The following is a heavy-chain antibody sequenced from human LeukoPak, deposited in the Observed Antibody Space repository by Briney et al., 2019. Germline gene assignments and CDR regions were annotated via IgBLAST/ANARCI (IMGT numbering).Heavy chain of an antibody. J-gene: IGHJ4*02. CDR2: IKQDGSEK. Sequence: GGSLRLSCAASGITLSVYWMSWVRQAPGKGLEWVANIKQDGSEKYYRDSVQGRFTISRDNAKNSLYLQMNSLRAEDTAVYYCARFGSGYFDYWGQGSLVTVSS. V-gene: IGHV3-7*01. D-gene: IGHD3-10*01. CDR3: ARFGSGYFDY. CDR1: GITLSVYW.